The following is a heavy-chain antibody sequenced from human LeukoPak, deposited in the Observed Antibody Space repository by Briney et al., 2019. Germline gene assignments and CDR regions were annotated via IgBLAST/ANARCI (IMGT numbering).Heavy chain of an antibody. J-gene: IGHJ6*03. V-gene: IGHV4-39*01. CDR2: IYYSGST. Sequence: PSETLSLTRTVSGGSLSSNSYYWGWIRQPPGKGLEWIGSIYYSGSTYYNPSLKSRVTISVDTSKNQFSLKLSSVTAADTAVYYCARHLADDSSGYYFGLYYYYMDVWGKGTTVTISS. D-gene: IGHD3-22*01. CDR1: GGSLSSNSYY. CDR3: ARHLADDSSGYYFGLYYYYMDV.